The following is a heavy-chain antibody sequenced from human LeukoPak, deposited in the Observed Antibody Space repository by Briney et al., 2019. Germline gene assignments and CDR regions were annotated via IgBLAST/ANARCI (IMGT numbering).Heavy chain of an antibody. Sequence: SETLSLTCTVSGGSISSGSYYWSWIRQPAGKGLEWIGRIYTSGSTNYNPSLKSRVTISVDTSKNQFSLKLSSVTAADTAVYYCARDRALGYDFWGIDYWGQGTLVTVSS. J-gene: IGHJ4*02. CDR3: ARDRALGYDFWGIDY. V-gene: IGHV4-61*02. D-gene: IGHD3-3*01. CDR2: IYTSGST. CDR1: GGSISSGSYY.